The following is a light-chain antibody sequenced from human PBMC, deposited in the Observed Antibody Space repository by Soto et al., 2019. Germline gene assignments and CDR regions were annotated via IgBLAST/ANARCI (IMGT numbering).Light chain of an antibody. CDR3: QKYNSAPWT. Sequence: DILMTQSPSSLSASVGDRVTITCRVSQAIGNYLAWYQQKPGKVPKLLIYTASTLQSGVPFRLSGSGSGTDFTVTISSLQPEDGATEDCQKYNSAPWTFGQGTKVDIK. J-gene: IGKJ1*01. CDR2: TAS. V-gene: IGKV1-27*01. CDR1: QAIGNY.